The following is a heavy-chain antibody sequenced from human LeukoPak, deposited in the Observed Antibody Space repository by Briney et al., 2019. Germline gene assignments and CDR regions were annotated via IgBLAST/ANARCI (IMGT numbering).Heavy chain of an antibody. Sequence: SETLSLTCSVSGGSIISYYWSWIRQPPGKGLEWIGYIYYTGSTNSNPSLKSRVTISVDTSKNQFSLKLSSVTAADTAVYYCARAPHVLVGAIDYWGQGTLVTVSS. CDR2: IYYTGST. D-gene: IGHD1-26*01. CDR1: GGSIISYY. CDR3: ARAPHVLVGAIDY. V-gene: IGHV4-59*01. J-gene: IGHJ4*02.